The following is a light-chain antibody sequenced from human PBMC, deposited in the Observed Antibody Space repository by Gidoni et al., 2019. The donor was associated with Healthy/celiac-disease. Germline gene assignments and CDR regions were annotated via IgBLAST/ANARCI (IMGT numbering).Light chain of an antibody. CDR2: EGS. CDR3: CSYAGSSTFVV. Sequence: QSALTQPAAVSGSPGQSINISCTGTSSDVGSYNLVSWYQQHPGKAPKLMIYEGSKRPSAVSNRFSGSKSGNTASHTISGLQAEDEADYYCCSYAGSSTFVVFGGGTKLTVL. CDR1: SSDVGSYNL. J-gene: IGLJ2*01. V-gene: IGLV2-23*03.